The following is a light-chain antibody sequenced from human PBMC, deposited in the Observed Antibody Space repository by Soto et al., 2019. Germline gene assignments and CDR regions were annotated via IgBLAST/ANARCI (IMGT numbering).Light chain of an antibody. CDR3: QQRNNWPPAIT. Sequence: EIVLTQSPVTLSLSPGDRATLSCRASQTVSTYLAWYQQKPGQAPRLLIYDASNRATGIPARFSGSGYGTDFTLTISSLEPEDFAVYYCQQRNNWPPAITFGQGTRLDIQ. CDR2: DAS. J-gene: IGKJ5*01. V-gene: IGKV3-11*01. CDR1: QTVSTY.